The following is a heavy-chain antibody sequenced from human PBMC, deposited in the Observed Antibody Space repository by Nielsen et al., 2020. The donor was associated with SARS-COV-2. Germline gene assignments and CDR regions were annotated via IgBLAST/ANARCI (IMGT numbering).Heavy chain of an antibody. D-gene: IGHD3-3*01. Sequence: GESLKISCAASEVALSFYAMSWVRQAPGKGLEWVSTISGSGGSTYYADSVRGRFTISRDNSKNTVYLQMNSLRAEDTAVYYCARAYRPITIFGVVPPSGMDVWGQGTTVTVSS. J-gene: IGHJ6*02. CDR2: ISGSGGST. V-gene: IGHV3-23*01. CDR3: ARAYRPITIFGVVPPSGMDV. CDR1: EVALSFYA.